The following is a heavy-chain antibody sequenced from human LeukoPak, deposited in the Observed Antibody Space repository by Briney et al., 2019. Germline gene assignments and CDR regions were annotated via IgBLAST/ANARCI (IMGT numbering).Heavy chain of an antibody. Sequence: GGSLRLSCAASGFTFSNAWMSWVRQAPGKGLEWVGRIKSKTDGGTTDYAAPVKGRFTISRDDSKNTLYLQMNSLKTEDTAVYYCTAWYSSSLTLWVAYDYWGQGTLVTVSS. J-gene: IGHJ4*02. D-gene: IGHD6-13*01. CDR2: IKSKTDGGTT. CDR3: TAWYSSSLTLWVAYDY. CDR1: GFTFSNAW. V-gene: IGHV3-15*01.